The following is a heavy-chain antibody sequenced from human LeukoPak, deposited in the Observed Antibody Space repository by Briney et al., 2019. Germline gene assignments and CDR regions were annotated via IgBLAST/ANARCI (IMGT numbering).Heavy chain of an antibody. D-gene: IGHD3-22*01. CDR3: ASSSSSYLYYVDY. CDR1: GFAFSTYW. J-gene: IGHJ4*02. Sequence: GGSLRLSCAASGFAFSTYWMHWVRQAPGKGLVWVSRINSDGSSTTYADSVKGRFTISRDNAMDTLYLQMTSLRAEDTAVYYCASSSSSYLYYVDYWGQGTLVTVSS. V-gene: IGHV3-74*03. CDR2: INSDGSST.